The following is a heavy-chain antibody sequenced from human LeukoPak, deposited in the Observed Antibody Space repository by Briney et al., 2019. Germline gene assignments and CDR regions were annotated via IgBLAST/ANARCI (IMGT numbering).Heavy chain of an antibody. CDR3: ARGPSDGYCSSTSCYGKDNWFDP. CDR1: GGSISTYY. V-gene: IGHV4-59*12. Sequence: SETLSLTCTVSGGSISTYYWSWIRQPPGKGMEWIGYIYHTGSTNYNPSLKSRVTISVDASKNQFSLKLSSVTAADTAVYYCARGPSDGYCSSTSCYGKDNWFDPWGQGTLVTVSS. J-gene: IGHJ5*02. CDR2: IYHTGST. D-gene: IGHD2-2*01.